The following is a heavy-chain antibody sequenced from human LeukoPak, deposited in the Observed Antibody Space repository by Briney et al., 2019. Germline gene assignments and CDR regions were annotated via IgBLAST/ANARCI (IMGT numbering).Heavy chain of an antibody. J-gene: IGHJ4*02. Sequence: SSETLSPTCAVSGGSISSSNWWSWVRQPPGKGLEWIGEIYHSGSTNYNPSLKSRVTISVDKSKNQFSLKLSSVTAADTAVYYCARGRGYGDYALGDWGQGTLVTVSP. CDR3: ARGRGYGDYALGD. D-gene: IGHD4-17*01. CDR2: IYHSGST. CDR1: GGSISSSNW. V-gene: IGHV4-4*02.